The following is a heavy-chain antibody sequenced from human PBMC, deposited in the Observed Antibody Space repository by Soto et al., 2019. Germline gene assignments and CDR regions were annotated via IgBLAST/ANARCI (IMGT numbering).Heavy chain of an antibody. CDR3: ARDKGYCSSTSCYVGYYYYYMDV. CDR1: GYTFTSYA. Sequence: GASVKVSCKASGYTFTSYAVHWVRQAPGQRLEWMGWINAGNGNTKYSQKFQGRVTITRDTSASTAYMELSSLRSEDTAVYYCARDKGYCSSTSCYVGYYYYYMDVWGKGTTVTVSS. CDR2: INAGNGNT. J-gene: IGHJ6*03. V-gene: IGHV1-3*01. D-gene: IGHD2-2*01.